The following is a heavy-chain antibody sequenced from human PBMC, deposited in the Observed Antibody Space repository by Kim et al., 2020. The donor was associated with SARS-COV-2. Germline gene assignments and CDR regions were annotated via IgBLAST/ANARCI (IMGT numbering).Heavy chain of an antibody. CDR3: ARIGPTGLGNYYYYGVDV. D-gene: IGHD1-1*01. V-gene: IGHV3-11*01. J-gene: IGHJ6*02. Sequence: KGRFTISRDNAKNSLYLQMNSLRAEDTAVYYCARIGPTGLGNYYYYGVDVWGQGTPVTVSS.